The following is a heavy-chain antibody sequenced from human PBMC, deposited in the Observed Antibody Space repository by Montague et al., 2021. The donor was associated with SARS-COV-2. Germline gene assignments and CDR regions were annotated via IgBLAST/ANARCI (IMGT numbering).Heavy chain of an antibody. Sequence: SETLSLTCSVSGDSLTYFYWSWLRQTPGKGLEWIGYIFYSGSTKYNPSLQSRVTFSVDMSRNQFSLNLDSVTAADTGVYHCARGATRSFDHWGQGVLVTVSS. V-gene: IGHV4-59*01. CDR2: IFYSGST. D-gene: IGHD1-1*01. CDR1: GDSLTYFY. J-gene: IGHJ4*02. CDR3: ARGATRSFDH.